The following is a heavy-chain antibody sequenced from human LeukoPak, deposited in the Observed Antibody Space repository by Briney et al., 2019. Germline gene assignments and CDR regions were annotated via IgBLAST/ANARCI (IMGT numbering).Heavy chain of an antibody. J-gene: IGHJ4*02. V-gene: IGHV1-8*03. CDR2: MNPNSGNT. D-gene: IGHD6-19*01. Sequence: ASVKVSCKASGYTFTSYDINWVRQAAGQGLEWMGWMNPNSGNTGYAQKFQGRVTITRNTSISTAYMELSSLRSEDTAVYYCARVIRRGGDAVNYWGQGTLVTVSS. CDR3: ARVIRRGGDAVNY. CDR1: GYTFTSYD.